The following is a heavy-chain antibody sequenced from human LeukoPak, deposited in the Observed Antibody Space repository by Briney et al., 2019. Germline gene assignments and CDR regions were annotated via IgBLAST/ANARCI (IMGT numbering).Heavy chain of an antibody. V-gene: IGHV4-34*01. Sequence: SETLSLTCAVYGGSFSGYYWSWIRQPPGKGLEWIGEINDSGSTNYNPSLKSRVTISVDTSKNQFSLKLSSVTAADTAVYYCARGPAPRYSSSWYASGYFAYWRQGTLVTVSS. D-gene: IGHD6-13*01. CDR1: GGSFSGYY. J-gene: IGHJ4*02. CDR3: ARGPAPRYSSSWYASGYFAY. CDR2: INDSGST.